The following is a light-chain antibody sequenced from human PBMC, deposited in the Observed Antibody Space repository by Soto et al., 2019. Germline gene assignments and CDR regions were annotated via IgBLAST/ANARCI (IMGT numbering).Light chain of an antibody. Sequence: QSALTQPPSASGSPGQSVTISCTGTSSDVGGYNYVSWYQQHPGKAPKCMIYEVSKRPSGVPDRFSGSKSGNTASLTVSGLQAEYEADYYCSSYAGSNNYVFGTGTKVTVL. CDR3: SSYAGSNNYV. CDR1: SSDVGGYNY. CDR2: EVS. J-gene: IGLJ1*01. V-gene: IGLV2-8*01.